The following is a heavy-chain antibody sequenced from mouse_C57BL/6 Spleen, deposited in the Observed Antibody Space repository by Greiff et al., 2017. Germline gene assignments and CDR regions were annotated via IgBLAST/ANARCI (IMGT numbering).Heavy chain of an antibody. CDR1: GYTFTSYG. V-gene: IGHV1-81*01. J-gene: IGHJ4*01. CDR3: ARSRYSGSSYPLAMEY. Sequence: VQLQQSGAELARPGASVKLSCKASGYTFTSYGISWVKQRTGQGLEWIGEIYPRSGNTYYNETFKGKATLTADKSSSPSYMELRSLASEDSAVYFCARSRYSGSSYPLAMEYWGHGPSVTVSS. D-gene: IGHD1-1*01. CDR2: IYPRSGNT.